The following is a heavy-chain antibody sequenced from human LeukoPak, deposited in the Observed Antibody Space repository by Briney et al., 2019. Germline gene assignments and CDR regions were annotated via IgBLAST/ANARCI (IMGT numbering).Heavy chain of an antibody. CDR1: GYTFTDYA. D-gene: IGHD3-10*01. CDR3: ARQGWYGWFGERRSYYFDY. Sequence: ASVKVSCKASGYTFTDYALHWVRQAPGQSLEWMGWITTGRGETRYSQEFQRRITFTRDTSASTVYMDLSDLRSEDTAVYYCARQGWYGWFGERRSYYFDYWGQGTLVTVSS. V-gene: IGHV1-3*03. J-gene: IGHJ4*02. CDR2: ITTGRGET.